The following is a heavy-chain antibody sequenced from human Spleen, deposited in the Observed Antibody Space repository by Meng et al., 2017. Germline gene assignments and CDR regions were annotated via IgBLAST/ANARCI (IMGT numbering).Heavy chain of an antibody. D-gene: IGHD3-22*01. Sequence: GESLKISCAASGFTVSSNYMSWVRQAPGKGLEWVSALSASTGSQYYADSVRGRFTISRNNSKDTLYLQMNSLRAEDTAVYYCASHFGSSGYYYFDYWGPGTLVTVSS. CDR3: ASHFGSSGYYYFDY. V-gene: IGHV3-23*01. J-gene: IGHJ4*02. CDR2: LSASTGSQ. CDR1: GFTVSSNY.